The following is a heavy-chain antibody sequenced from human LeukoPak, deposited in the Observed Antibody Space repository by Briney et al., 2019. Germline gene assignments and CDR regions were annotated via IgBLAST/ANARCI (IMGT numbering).Heavy chain of an antibody. J-gene: IGHJ6*03. V-gene: IGHV4-34*01. CDR3: ARAPPVTRGCFYMDV. D-gene: IGHD4-17*01. CDR1: GGSFSGYY. CDR2: INHSGST. Sequence: SETLSLTCAVYGGSFSGYYWSWIRQPPGKGLEWIGEINHSGSTSYNPSLKSRVTISVDTSKNQFSLKLSSVTAADTAVYYCARAPPVTRGCFYMDVWGKGTTVTISS.